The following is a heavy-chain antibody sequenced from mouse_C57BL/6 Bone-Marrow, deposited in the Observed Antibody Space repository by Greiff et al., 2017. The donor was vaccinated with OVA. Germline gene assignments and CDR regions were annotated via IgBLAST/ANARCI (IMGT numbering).Heavy chain of an antibody. CDR2: INPGSGGT. V-gene: IGHV1-54*01. CDR3: AREDYGYVFDY. CDR1: GYAFTNYL. D-gene: IGHD2-2*01. Sequence: QVQLKQSGAELVRPGTSVKVSCKASGYAFTNYLIEWVKQRPGQGLEWIGVINPGSGGTNYNEKFKGKATLTADKSSSTAYMQLSSLTSEDSAVYFCAREDYGYVFDYWGQGTTLTVSS. J-gene: IGHJ2*01.